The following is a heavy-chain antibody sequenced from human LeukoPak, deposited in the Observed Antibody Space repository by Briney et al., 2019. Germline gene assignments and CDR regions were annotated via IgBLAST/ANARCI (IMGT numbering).Heavy chain of an antibody. J-gene: IGHJ4*02. CDR1: GYTFTGYF. Sequence: ASVKVSCKASGYTFTGYFMHWVRQAPGQGLEWMGWINPNSGGTTYAQKFQGRVAMTRDTSISTAYMELSRLRSDDTAVYYCARVGEVTYYDILTGYYSSISFDYWGQGTLVTVSS. D-gene: IGHD3-9*01. CDR3: ARVGEVTYYDILTGYYSSISFDY. V-gene: IGHV1-2*02. CDR2: INPNSGGT.